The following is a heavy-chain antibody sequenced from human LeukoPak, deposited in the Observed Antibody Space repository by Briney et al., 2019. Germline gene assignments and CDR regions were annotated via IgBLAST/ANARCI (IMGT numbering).Heavy chain of an antibody. CDR3: ARGLIKGLSSSWYVRGWFDP. CDR1: GGSISSGGYY. J-gene: IGHJ5*02. CDR2: INHSGST. V-gene: IGHV4-39*07. D-gene: IGHD6-13*01. Sequence: PSETLSLTCTVSGGSISSGGYYWSWIRQPPGKGLEWIGEINHSGSTNYNPSLKSRVTISVDTSKNQFSLKLSSVTAADTAVYYCARGLIKGLSSSWYVRGWFDPWGQGTLVTASS.